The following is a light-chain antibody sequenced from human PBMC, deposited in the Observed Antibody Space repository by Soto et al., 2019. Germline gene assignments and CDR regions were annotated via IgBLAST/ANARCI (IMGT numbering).Light chain of an antibody. CDR3: QQYGSSGT. CDR2: GAS. J-gene: IGKJ1*01. Sequence: EIVLTQSPGTLSLSPGERATLSCRASQSVSNNYLAWYQQKPGQAPRLLIYGASTRVTGIPDRFSGSGSGTDFTLTISRLEPEDFAVYYCQQYGSSGTFGQGTKVDIK. V-gene: IGKV3-20*01. CDR1: QSVSNNY.